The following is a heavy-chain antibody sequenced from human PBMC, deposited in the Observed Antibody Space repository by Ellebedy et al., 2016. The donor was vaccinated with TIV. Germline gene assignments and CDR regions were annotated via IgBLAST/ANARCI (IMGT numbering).Heavy chain of an antibody. V-gene: IGHV3-21*01. CDR1: GFTFSSYS. Sequence: GESLKISCAASGFTFSSYSMNWVRQAPGKGLEWVSYISSSSSYIFYADSVKGRFTISRDNAKNSVYLQVNSLRVEDTGVYYCVSGPAGRDPVYYWGQGTLVTVSS. CDR3: VSGPAGRDPVYY. D-gene: IGHD3-10*01. CDR2: ISSSSSYI. J-gene: IGHJ4*02.